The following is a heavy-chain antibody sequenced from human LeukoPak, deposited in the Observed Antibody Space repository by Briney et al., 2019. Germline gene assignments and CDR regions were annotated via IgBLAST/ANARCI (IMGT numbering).Heavy chain of an antibody. V-gene: IGHV4-39*01. J-gene: IGHJ4*02. D-gene: IGHD1-26*01. Sequence: NPSETLSLTCTVSGGSISSSSYYWGWIRQPPGKGLEWIGSIYYSGSTYYNPSLKSRVTISVDTSKNQFSLKLSSVTAADTAVYYCASPTNDSGSSGYWGQGTLVTVSS. CDR2: IYYSGST. CDR1: GGSISSSSYY. CDR3: ASPTNDSGSSGY.